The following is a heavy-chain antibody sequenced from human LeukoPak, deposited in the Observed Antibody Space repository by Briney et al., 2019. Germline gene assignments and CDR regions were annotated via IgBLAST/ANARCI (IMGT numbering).Heavy chain of an antibody. Sequence: PGGSLRLSCAASGFTFSSYEMNWVRQAPGKGLEWVSYISSSGSTIYYADSVKGRFTISRDNAKNTLYLQMNSLRAEDTAVYYCARVAYYYGSGSYGNWFDPWGQGTLVTVSS. V-gene: IGHV3-48*03. CDR3: ARVAYYYGSGSYGNWFDP. CDR2: ISSSGSTI. CDR1: GFTFSSYE. D-gene: IGHD3-10*01. J-gene: IGHJ5*02.